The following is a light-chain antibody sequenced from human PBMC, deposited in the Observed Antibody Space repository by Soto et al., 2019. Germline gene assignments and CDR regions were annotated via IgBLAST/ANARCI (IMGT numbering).Light chain of an antibody. V-gene: IGKV3-20*01. Sequence: ELVLTQSPGTLSLSPGESATLSCRASQSVSSSYLAWYQQKTGQAPRLLIYGASSRATGIPDRFSGSGSGTDLNLTISRLEPEDFAVYYCQQYGSSPRTFGQGTKVDIK. CDR1: QSVSSSY. CDR2: GAS. CDR3: QQYGSSPRT. J-gene: IGKJ1*01.